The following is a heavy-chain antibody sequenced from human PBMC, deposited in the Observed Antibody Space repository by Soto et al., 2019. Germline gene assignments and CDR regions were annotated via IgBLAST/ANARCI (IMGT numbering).Heavy chain of an antibody. CDR1: GFTFSDYY. V-gene: IGHV3-11*01. CDR3: ARDLGYYESSGYFDY. D-gene: IGHD3-22*01. CDR2: IGSSDNII. J-gene: IGHJ4*02. Sequence: GGSLRLSCVASGFTFSDYYMSWIRQAPGKGLEWVSCIGSSDNIIYYADSVKGRFTISRDNAKNSLYLQMNSLRAEDTAVYYCARDLGYYESSGYFDYWGQGTLVTVSS.